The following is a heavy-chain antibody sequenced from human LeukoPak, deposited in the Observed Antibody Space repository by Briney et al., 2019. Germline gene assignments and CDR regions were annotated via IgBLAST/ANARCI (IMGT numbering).Heavy chain of an antibody. J-gene: IGHJ4*02. V-gene: IGHV3-11*04. Sequence: PGGSLRLSCAAAGFTFSDYYMSWIRQAPGKGLEWVSYISSSGSTIYYADSVKGRFTISRDNAKNSLYLQMNSLRAEDTAVYYCAKEGRDDYGDYAGFDYWGQGTLVTVSS. D-gene: IGHD4-17*01. CDR2: ISSSGSTI. CDR3: AKEGRDDYGDYAGFDY. CDR1: GFTFSDYY.